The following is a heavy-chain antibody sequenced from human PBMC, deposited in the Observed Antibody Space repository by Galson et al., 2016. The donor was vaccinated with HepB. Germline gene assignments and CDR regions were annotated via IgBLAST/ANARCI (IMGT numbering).Heavy chain of an antibody. CDR3: ARGNRFVVIPTTNFDP. CDR2: ITPNAGNT. Sequence: SVKVSCKASGYTFTDYSDYYLHWVRQVPGQGLEWMGMITPNAGNTKFAQRFQDRLSMARDPSTTTVYMELSSLTFEDTAVDYCARGNRFVVIPTTNFDPLGQGTLVTVSS. D-gene: IGHD2-2*01. CDR1: GYTFTDYSDYY. J-gene: IGHJ5*02. V-gene: IGHV1-46*01.